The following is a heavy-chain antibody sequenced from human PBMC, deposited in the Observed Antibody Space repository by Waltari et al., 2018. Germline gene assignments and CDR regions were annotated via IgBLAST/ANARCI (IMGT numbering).Heavy chain of an antibody. CDR2: IYYSGST. CDR1: GGSISSGGYY. V-gene: IGHV4-31*03. Sequence: QVQLQESGPGLVKPSQTLSLTCTVSGGSISSGGYYWSWIRQHPGKGLEWIGYIYYSGSTYYTPSLKSRVTISVDTSKNQFSLKLSSGTAADTAVYYCARGSSWYGDFDYWGQGTLVTVSS. CDR3: ARGSSWYGDFDY. J-gene: IGHJ4*02. D-gene: IGHD6-13*01.